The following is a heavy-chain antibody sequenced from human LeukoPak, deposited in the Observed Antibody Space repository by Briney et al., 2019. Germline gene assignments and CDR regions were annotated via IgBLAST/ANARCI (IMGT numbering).Heavy chain of an antibody. CDR2: ISGSGDNT. CDR3: AKNRGISSGFFDY. V-gene: IGHV3-23*01. CDR1: GFTFSNSA. J-gene: IGHJ4*02. D-gene: IGHD6-6*01. Sequence: GGSLRLSCAASGFTFSNSAMSWVRHAPGKGLEWVSIISGSGDNTYYTDSVKGRFTISRDNSRNTLYLQMNSLRAEDTAIYYCAKNRGISSGFFDYWGQGSLVTVSS.